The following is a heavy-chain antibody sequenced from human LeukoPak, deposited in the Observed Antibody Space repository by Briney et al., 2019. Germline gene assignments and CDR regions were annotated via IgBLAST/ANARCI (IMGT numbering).Heavy chain of an antibody. V-gene: IGHV1-8*01. CDR1: GYTFTSYD. J-gene: IGHJ4*02. Sequence: ASVKVSCKASGYTFTSYDINWVRQATGQGLEWMGWMNPTSGNTGYAQKFQGRVTMTRNTSISTAYMELSSLRSEDTAVYYCARVRGMYSSSAHLLGYWGQGTLVTVSS. CDR2: MNPTSGNT. CDR3: ARVRGMYSSSAHLLGY. D-gene: IGHD6-6*01.